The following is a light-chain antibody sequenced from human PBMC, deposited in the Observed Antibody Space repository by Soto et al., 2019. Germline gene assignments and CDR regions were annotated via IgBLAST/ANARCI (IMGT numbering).Light chain of an antibody. CDR2: AAS. Sequence: DIQMTQSPSSLSASVGDRVTITCRASQSISSYLNWYQQKPGKAPKLLIYAASSLQSGVPSRFSGSGSGTDFTLTISSLQPEDFATYYCQQLNSYPITFGHGTRLETK. CDR1: QSISSY. V-gene: IGKV1-39*01. J-gene: IGKJ5*01. CDR3: QQLNSYPIT.